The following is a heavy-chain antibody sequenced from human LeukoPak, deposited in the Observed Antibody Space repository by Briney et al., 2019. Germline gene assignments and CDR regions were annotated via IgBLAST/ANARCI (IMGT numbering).Heavy chain of an antibody. CDR2: ISSSSSYI. J-gene: IGHJ4*02. D-gene: IGHD4-17*01. CDR1: GFTFSSYS. CDR3: ARDLGTTVTTYLDY. Sequence: AGGSQRLSCAASGFTFSSYSMNWVRQAPGKGLEWVSSISSSSSYIYYADSVKGRFTISRDNAKNSVYLQMNSLRAEDTAVYYCARDLGTTVTTYLDYWGQGTLVTVSS. V-gene: IGHV3-21*01.